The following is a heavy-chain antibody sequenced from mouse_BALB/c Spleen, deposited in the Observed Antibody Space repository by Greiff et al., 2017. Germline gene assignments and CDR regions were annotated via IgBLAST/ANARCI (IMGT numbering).Heavy chain of an antibody. D-gene: IGHD4-1*01. J-gene: IGHJ2*01. CDR1: GYTFTSYV. Sequence: VQLKESGPELVKPGASVKMSCKASGYTFTSYVMHWVKQKPGQGLEWIGYINPYNDGTKYNEKFKGKATLTSDKSSSTAYMELSSLTSEDSAVYYCARSDWDGYFDYWGQGTTLTVSS. CDR2: INPYNDGT. V-gene: IGHV1-14*01. CDR3: ARSDWDGYFDY.